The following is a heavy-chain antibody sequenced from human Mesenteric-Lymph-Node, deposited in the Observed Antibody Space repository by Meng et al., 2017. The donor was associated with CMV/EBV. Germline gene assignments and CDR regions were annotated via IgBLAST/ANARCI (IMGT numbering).Heavy chain of an antibody. J-gene: IGHJ6*02. CDR2: INPSGGST. CDR1: GYTFTSYG. D-gene: IGHD3-10*01. V-gene: IGHV1-8*03. CDR3: ARESPPFGQGPRRNYGMDV. Sequence: ASVKVSCKASGYTFTSYGISWVRQAPGQGLEWMGIINPSGGSTSYAQKFQGRVTITRNTSISTAYMELSSLRSEDTAVYYCARESPPFGQGPRRNYGMDVWGQGTTVTVSS.